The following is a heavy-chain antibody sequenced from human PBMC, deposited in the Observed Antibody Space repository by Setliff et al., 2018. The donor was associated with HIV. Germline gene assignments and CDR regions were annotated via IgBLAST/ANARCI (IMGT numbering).Heavy chain of an antibody. D-gene: IGHD2-2*01. Sequence: SETLSLTCAVSSGSISSSNWWSWVRQPPGKELGWIGEIYHSGSTNYNPSLKSRVTISLDRFKNQFSLKLTSVTAADTAVYYCASRVPAARHFDYWGQGTLVTVSS. CDR1: SGSISSSNW. J-gene: IGHJ4*02. CDR2: IYHSGST. CDR3: ASRVPAARHFDY. V-gene: IGHV4-4*02.